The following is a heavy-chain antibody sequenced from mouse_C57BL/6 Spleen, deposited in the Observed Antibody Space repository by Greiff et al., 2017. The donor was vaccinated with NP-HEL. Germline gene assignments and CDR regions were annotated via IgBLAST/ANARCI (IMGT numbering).Heavy chain of an antibody. CDR2: INPNNGGT. CDR3: ARKGANWEFDY. Sequence: EVQLQQSGPELVKPGASVKISCKASGYTFTDYYMNWVKQSHGKSLEWIGDINPNNGGTSYNQKFTGKATLTVDKSSSTAYMELRSLTSEDSAVYYCARKGANWEFDYWGQGTTLTVSS. CDR1: GYTFTDYY. J-gene: IGHJ2*01. D-gene: IGHD4-1*01. V-gene: IGHV1-26*01.